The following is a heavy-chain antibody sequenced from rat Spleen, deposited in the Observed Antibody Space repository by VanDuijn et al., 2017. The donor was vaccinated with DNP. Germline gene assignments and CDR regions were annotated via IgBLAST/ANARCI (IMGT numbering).Heavy chain of an antibody. CDR3: AGRPPPTRGPFDY. V-gene: IGHV5-29*01. CDR2: ISYDGSST. CDR1: GFSFSNYG. Sequence: EVQLVESGGGPVQPGRSLKLSCAASGFSFSNYGMAWVRQAPKKGLEWVATISYDGSSTYYRDSVKGRFIIPRNNAKSTLYLQMDSLRSDDTATYYCAGRPPPTRGPFDYWGQGIMVTVSS. J-gene: IGHJ2*01. D-gene: IGHD1-4*01.